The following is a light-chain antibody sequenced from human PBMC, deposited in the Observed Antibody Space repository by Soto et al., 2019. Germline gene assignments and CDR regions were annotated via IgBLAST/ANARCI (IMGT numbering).Light chain of an antibody. V-gene: IGKV2-28*01. CDR1: QSLLHSNGYNY. Sequence: DIVLTQSPLSLPVTPGEPASISCKSSQSLLHSNGYNYLDWYLQKPGQSPQLLIFLGSNRASGVPDRFSGSGSATDFTLKIDRVEAEDVGVYYCMQSLQTPAFGQGTRWIS. CDR3: MQSLQTPA. CDR2: LGS. J-gene: IGKJ1*01.